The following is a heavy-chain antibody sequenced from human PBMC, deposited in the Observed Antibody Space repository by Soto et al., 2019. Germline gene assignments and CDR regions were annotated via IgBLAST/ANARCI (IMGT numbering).Heavy chain of an antibody. CDR3: SREGCSGGSCQYYYYYYMDV. Sequence: GGSLRLSCAASGFTFSSYSMNWVRQAPGKGLEWVSSISSSSSYIYYADSVKGRFTISRDNAKNSLYLQMNSLRAEDTAVYYCSREGCSGGSCQYYYYYYMDVWGKGTTVTVSS. V-gene: IGHV3-21*01. J-gene: IGHJ6*03. CDR2: ISSSSSYI. CDR1: GFTFSSYS. D-gene: IGHD2-15*01.